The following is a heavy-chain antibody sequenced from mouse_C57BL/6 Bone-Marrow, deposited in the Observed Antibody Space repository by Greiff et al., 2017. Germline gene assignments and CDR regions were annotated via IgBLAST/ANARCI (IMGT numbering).Heavy chain of an antibody. D-gene: IGHD2-3*01. CDR1: GYTFTDYE. CDR3: TRENDGYYLWFAY. CDR2: IDPETGGT. J-gene: IGHJ3*01. Sequence: VQLQQSGAELVRPGASVTLSCKASGYTFTDYEMHWVKQTPVHGLEWIGAIDPETGGTAYNQKFKGKAILTADKSSSTAYMELRSLTFEDSAVYYCTRENDGYYLWFAYWGQGTLVTVSA. V-gene: IGHV1-15*01.